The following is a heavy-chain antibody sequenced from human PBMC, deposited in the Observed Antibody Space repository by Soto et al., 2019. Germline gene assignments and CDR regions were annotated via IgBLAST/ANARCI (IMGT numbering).Heavy chain of an antibody. J-gene: IGHJ4*02. CDR2: ISGAGGST. CDR1: GFTFSSGA. CDR3: AKGNRGHVAAFHFDW. D-gene: IGHD6-19*01. Sequence: EVQLLESGGGLVQPGGSLRLSCAASGFTFSSGAMSWVRQAPGKGLEWVSSISGAGGSTSYADSVKGRFTVSRDNSKNTVDLYMNNLRADDTAVYYCAKGNRGHVAAFHFDWWGQGTLVTVSS. V-gene: IGHV3-23*01.